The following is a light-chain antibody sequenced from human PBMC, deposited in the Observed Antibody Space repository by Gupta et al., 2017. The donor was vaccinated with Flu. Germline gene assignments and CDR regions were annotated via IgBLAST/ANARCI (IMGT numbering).Light chain of an antibody. J-gene: IGKJ1*01. CDR1: QTIDSSN. CDR3: HQYGSSPRT. CDR2: YAS. Sequence: DRATLHCSASQTIDSSNLAWFQQKPGQAPRLLMYYASSRVTGIPDRFSGSGSGTDFTLIISRLEPEDFAVYFCHQYGSSPRTFGQGTKVEIK. V-gene: IGKV3-20*01.